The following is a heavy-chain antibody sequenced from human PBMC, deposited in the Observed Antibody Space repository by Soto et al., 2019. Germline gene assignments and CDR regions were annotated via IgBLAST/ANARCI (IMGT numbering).Heavy chain of an antibody. V-gene: IGHV3-30*18. J-gene: IGHJ3*02. Sequence: QVQLVESGGGVVQPGRSLRLSCAASGFTFSSYGMHWVRQAPGKGLEWVAVMSYDGSNKYYADSVKGRFTISRDNSKNTLYLQMNSLRAEDTAVYYCAKLQLGNAFDIWGQGTMVTVSS. CDR2: MSYDGSNK. CDR1: GFTFSSYG. CDR3: AKLQLGNAFDI. D-gene: IGHD1-1*01.